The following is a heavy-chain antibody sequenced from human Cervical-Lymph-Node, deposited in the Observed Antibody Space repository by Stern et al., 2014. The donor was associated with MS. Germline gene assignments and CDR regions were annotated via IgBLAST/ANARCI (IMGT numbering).Heavy chain of an antibody. J-gene: IGHJ5*01. CDR1: GFNIVTYS. CDR2: ISSTSSNI. V-gene: IGHV3-21*01. CDR3: ASTSGWFDS. Sequence: EEQLEESGGGLVKPGGSLTLSCAASGFNIVTYSMNWVRQAPGKGLEWVSFISSTSSNIKYADAVRGRFTISRDNAKNSLFLHMSGLRVEDTAVYYCASTSGWFDSWGQGIQVTVSS.